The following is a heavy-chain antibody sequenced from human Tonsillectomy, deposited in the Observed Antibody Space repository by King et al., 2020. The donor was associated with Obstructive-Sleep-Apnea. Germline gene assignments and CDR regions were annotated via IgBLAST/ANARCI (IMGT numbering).Heavy chain of an antibody. V-gene: IGHV1-69*09. CDR1: GGTFSSYA. CDR2: IIPILGIA. J-gene: IGHJ4*02. Sequence: QLVQSGAEVKKPGSSVKVSCKASGGTFSSYAISWVRQAPGQGLEWMGGIIPILGIANYAQKVQGRVTITADKSTSTAYMELSSLRSEDTAVYYCERGSVDIVATRYFDYWGQGTLVTVSS. D-gene: IGHD5-12*01. CDR3: ERGSVDIVATRYFDY.